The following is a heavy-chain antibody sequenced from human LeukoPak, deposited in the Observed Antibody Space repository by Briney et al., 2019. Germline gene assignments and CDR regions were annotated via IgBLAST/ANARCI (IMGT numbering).Heavy chain of an antibody. J-gene: IGHJ4*02. CDR3: ARADNWNDLVDY. Sequence: SETLSLTCTVSGGSISSGGYYWSWIRQHPGKGLEWIGYIYYSGSTYYNPSLKSRVTISVDTSKNHFSLKLSSVTAADTAVYYFARADNWNDLVDYWGQGTLVTVSS. CDR2: IYYSGST. D-gene: IGHD1-20*01. V-gene: IGHV4-31*03. CDR1: GGSISSGGYY.